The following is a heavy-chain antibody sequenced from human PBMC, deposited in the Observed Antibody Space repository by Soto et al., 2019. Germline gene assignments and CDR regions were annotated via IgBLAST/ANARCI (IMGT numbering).Heavy chain of an antibody. Sequence: GGSLRLSCAASGFTFDDYGMSWVRQAPGKGLEWVSGINWNGGSTGYADSVKGRFTISRDNAKNSLYLQMNSLRAEDTALYYCARDMSGGTYNHYYGMDVWGQGTTVTVSS. CDR2: INWNGGST. CDR1: GFTFDDYG. D-gene: IGHD1-26*01. V-gene: IGHV3-20*04. CDR3: ARDMSGGTYNHYYGMDV. J-gene: IGHJ6*02.